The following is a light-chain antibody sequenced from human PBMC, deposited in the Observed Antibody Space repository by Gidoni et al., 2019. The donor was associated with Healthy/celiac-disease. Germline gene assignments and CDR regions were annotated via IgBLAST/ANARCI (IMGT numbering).Light chain of an antibody. CDR1: QGIRND. V-gene: IGKV1-6*01. J-gene: IGKJ2*01. CDR2: AAS. Sequence: ALQMTPSPSSLSASVGDRVHITCRASQGIRNDLGWYQQKPGKAPKLLIYAASSLQSGVPSRFSGSGSGTDFTLTISSLQPEDFATYYCLQDYNYPPYTFGQGTKLEIK. CDR3: LQDYNYPPYT.